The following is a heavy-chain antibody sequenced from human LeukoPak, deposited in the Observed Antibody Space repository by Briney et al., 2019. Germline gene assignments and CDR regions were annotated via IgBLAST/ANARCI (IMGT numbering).Heavy chain of an antibody. D-gene: IGHD3-3*01. CDR1: GGSISSYY. V-gene: IGHV4-59*12. J-gene: IGHJ5*02. Sequence: SETLSLTCTVSGGSISSYYWSWIRQPPGKGLEWIGHIYYSGSTNYNPSLKSRVTISVDTSKNQFSLKLSSVTAADTAVYYCARAVTYYDFWSGSNWFDPWGQGTLVTVSS. CDR2: IYYSGST. CDR3: ARAVTYYDFWSGSNWFDP.